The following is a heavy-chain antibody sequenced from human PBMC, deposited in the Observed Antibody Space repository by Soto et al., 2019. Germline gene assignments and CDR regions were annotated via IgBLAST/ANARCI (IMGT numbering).Heavy chain of an antibody. D-gene: IGHD1-7*01. CDR1: GGTFSSYT. V-gene: IGHV1-69*02. Sequence: GASVKVSCKASGGTFSSYTISWVRQAPGQGLEWMGRIIPILGIANYAQKFQGRVTITADKSTSTAYMELSSLRSEDTAVYYCARTPELELEFEELYYYYYMDVWGKGTTVTVSS. CDR3: ARTPELELEFEELYYYYYMDV. CDR2: IIPILGIA. J-gene: IGHJ6*03.